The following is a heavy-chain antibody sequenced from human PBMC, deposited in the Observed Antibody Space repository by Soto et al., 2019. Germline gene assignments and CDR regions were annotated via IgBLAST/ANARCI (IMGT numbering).Heavy chain of an antibody. V-gene: IGHV1-58*01. J-gene: IGHJ6*03. CDR1: GFTFTSSA. Sequence: ASVKVSCKASGFTFTSSAVQWVRQTRGQGLEWIGWIVVDSGNTNYAQKLQDRVTMTTDTSTSTAYMELRSLRSDDTAVYYCASISNDYYYYMDVWGKGTTVTV. CDR3: ASISNDYYYYMDV. D-gene: IGHD6-6*01. CDR2: IVVDSGNT.